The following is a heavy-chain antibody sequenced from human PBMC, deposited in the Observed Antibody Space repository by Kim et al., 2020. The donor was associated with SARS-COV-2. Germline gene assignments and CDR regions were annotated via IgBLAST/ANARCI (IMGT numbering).Heavy chain of an antibody. J-gene: IGHJ5*02. V-gene: IGHV4-39*01. Sequence: SETLSLTCTVSGGSISSSSYYWGWIRQPPGKGLEWIGSIYYSGSTYYNPSLKSRVTISVETSKNQFSLKLSPVTAADTAVYYCARHSEDYGSGNGWFDPWGRGTLVTVS. CDR2: IYYSGST. CDR1: GGSISSSSYY. CDR3: ARHSEDYGSGNGWFDP. D-gene: IGHD3-10*01.